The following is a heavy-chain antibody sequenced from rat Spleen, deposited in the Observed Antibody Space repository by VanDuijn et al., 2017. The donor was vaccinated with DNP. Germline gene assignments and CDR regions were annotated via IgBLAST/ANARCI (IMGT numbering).Heavy chain of an antibody. CDR3: ARHPDY. CDR2: ISHDGGGT. CDR1: GFTFSNYD. Sequence: EVQLVESGGGLVQPGRSLKLSCAASGFTFSNYDMAWVRQAPNKGLEWVASISHDGGGTYYRDSVRGRFTISRDNAEDTLFLQMNSLQTEDTAMYFCARHPDYWGQGTLVTVSS. J-gene: IGHJ3*01. D-gene: IGHD3-2*01. V-gene: IGHV5-22*01.